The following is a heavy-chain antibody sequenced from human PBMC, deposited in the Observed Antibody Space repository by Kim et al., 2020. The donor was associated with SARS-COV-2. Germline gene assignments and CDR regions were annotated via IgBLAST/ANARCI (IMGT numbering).Heavy chain of an antibody. CDR3: ARDLRKVRGIFPYFKGLHV. CDR2: ISSGATTI. Sequence: GGSLRLSCAASGFTFSNYEMNWVRQAPGKGLEWVSYISSGATTIYYADSVRGRFTISRDNAKNSLSLQMNSLRVDDTAVYYCARDLRKVRGIFPYFKGLHVGGQGTPVTVYS. CDR1: GFTFSNYE. V-gene: IGHV3-48*03. D-gene: IGHD3-10*01. J-gene: IGHJ6*02.